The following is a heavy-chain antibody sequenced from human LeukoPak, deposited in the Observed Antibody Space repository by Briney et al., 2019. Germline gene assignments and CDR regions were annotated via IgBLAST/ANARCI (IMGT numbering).Heavy chain of an antibody. Sequence: GGSLRLSCAASGFTFSSYAMSWVRQAPGKGLEWVSAISGSGGSTYYADSVKGRFTISRDNSKNTLYLQMNSLRAEDTAVYYCARDSRGYSYGTSYGYYYGMDVWGQGTTVTVSS. D-gene: IGHD5-18*01. J-gene: IGHJ6*02. V-gene: IGHV3-23*01. CDR1: GFTFSSYA. CDR3: ARDSRGYSYGTSYGYYYGMDV. CDR2: ISGSGGST.